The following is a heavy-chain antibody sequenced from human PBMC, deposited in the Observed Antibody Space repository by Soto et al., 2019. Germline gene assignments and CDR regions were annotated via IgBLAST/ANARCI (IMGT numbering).Heavy chain of an antibody. V-gene: IGHV3-15*07. D-gene: IGHD3-10*01. J-gene: IGHJ6*02. Sequence: GGSLRLSCAASGFTFSNAWMNWVRQAPGKGLEWVGRIKSKTDGGTTDYAAPVKGRFTISRDDSKNTLYLQMNSLKTEDTAVYYCTTAESPMVRGVIITYYYYYYYGMDVWGQGTTVTVSS. CDR2: IKSKTDGGTT. CDR1: GFTFSNAW. CDR3: TTAESPMVRGVIITYYYYYYYGMDV.